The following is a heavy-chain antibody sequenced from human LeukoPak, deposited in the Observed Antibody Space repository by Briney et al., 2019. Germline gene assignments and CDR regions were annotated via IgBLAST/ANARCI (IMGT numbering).Heavy chain of an antibody. V-gene: IGHV1-18*04. CDR1: GYTFTSYG. Sequence: ASVKVPCKASGYTFTSYGISWVRQAPGQGLEWMGWISAYNGNTNYAQKLQGRVTMTTDTSTSTAYMELRSLRSDDTAVYYCARLVGYCSGGSCERFDPWGQGTLVTVSS. CDR3: ARLVGYCSGGSCERFDP. D-gene: IGHD2-15*01. J-gene: IGHJ5*02. CDR2: ISAYNGNT.